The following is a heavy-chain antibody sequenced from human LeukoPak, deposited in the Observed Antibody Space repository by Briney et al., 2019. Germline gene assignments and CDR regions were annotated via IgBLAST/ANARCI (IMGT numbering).Heavy chain of an antibody. CDR1: DDSINNYY. CDR2: AHHTGNT. Sequence: SETLSLTCSVSDDSINNYYWNWIRQPPGKGLEWIGFAHHTGNTNYNPSLQSRVTMSVDTSKNQFSLKLSSVTAADTAVYYCARIFWFGELYYFDYWGQGTLVTVSS. CDR3: ARIFWFGELYYFDY. V-gene: IGHV4-59*12. J-gene: IGHJ4*02. D-gene: IGHD3-10*01.